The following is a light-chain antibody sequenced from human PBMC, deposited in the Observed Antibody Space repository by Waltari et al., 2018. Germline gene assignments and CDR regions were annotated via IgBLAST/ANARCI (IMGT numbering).Light chain of an antibody. J-gene: IGLJ2*01. V-gene: IGLV2-8*03. CDR3: ASYAGTTGVI. Sequence: YQHHPGKAPELVIYEVTERHSGVPGRFFGSKSGNSASLTVSGLEPEDEADYYCASYAGTTGVIFGGGTKLTVL. CDR2: EVT.